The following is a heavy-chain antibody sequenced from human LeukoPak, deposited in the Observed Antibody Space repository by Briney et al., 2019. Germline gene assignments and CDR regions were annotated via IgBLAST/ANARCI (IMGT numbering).Heavy chain of an antibody. J-gene: IGHJ4*02. D-gene: IGHD3-9*01. CDR1: GFTFSSYA. V-gene: IGHV3-23*01. Sequence: GGSLTLACAASGFTFSSYAMSWVRQAPGKGMEWVSAISGSGGSTYYADSVKVRFTISRDNSKNTLYLQMNSRRAEDTAVYSCAKDPTGYSLYDFDYWGQGTLVTVSS. CDR2: ISGSGGST. CDR3: AKDPTGYSLYDFDY.